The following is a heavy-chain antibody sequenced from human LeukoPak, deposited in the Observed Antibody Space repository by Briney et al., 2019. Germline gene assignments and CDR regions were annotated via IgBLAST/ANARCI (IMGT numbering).Heavy chain of an antibody. CDR1: GGSISSYY. Sequence: SETLSLTCTVSGGSISSYYWSWIRQPPGKGLEWIGYIYYSGSTNYNPSPKSRVTISVDTSKNQFSLKLSSVTAADTAVYYCARVNYDILTGLRYYGMDVWGQGTTVTVSS. CDR3: ARVNYDILTGLRYYGMDV. J-gene: IGHJ6*02. D-gene: IGHD3-9*01. CDR2: IYYSGST. V-gene: IGHV4-59*01.